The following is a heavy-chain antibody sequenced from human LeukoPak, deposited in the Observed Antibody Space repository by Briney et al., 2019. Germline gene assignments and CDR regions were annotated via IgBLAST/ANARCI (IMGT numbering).Heavy chain of an antibody. CDR2: IDWDDDK. CDR3: VRTRSNYGSGSYSLGRFDF. J-gene: IGHJ4*02. Sequence: SGPTLVNPTQTLTLTCTFSGFSLTTSGMCVSWIRQPPGKALEWLARIDWDDDKYYTTSLKTRLTISKDTSKNQVVLTMTNMDPVDTATYYCVRTRSNYGSGSYSLGRFDFWGQGTLVTVSS. CDR1: GFSLTTSGMC. V-gene: IGHV2-70*11. D-gene: IGHD3-10*01.